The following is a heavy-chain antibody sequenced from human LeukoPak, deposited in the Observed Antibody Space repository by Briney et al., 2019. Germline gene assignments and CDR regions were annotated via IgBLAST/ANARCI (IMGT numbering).Heavy chain of an antibody. CDR3: ARDRGAATGTVSLDS. CDR2: IPSSSSYM. V-gene: IGHV3-21*01. D-gene: IGHD1-1*01. Sequence: GGSLRLSCAASGLTFSTYGMNWVRQAPGKGLEWVSYIPSSSSYMCYADSVKGRFTISRDNAKNSLSLQMNSLRVEDTAVYYCARDRGAATGTVSLDSWGQGTLVTVSS. J-gene: IGHJ4*02. CDR1: GLTFSTYG.